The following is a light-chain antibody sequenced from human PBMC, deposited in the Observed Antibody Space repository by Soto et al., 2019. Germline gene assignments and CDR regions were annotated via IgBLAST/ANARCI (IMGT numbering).Light chain of an antibody. Sequence: ALTQPPSASGSRGQSVTISCTGTSSDVGGYNFVSWYQQHPGKAPKVILYEVTKRPSGVPDRFSGSKSGNTASLTVSGLQTEDEAHYYCSSYAGSKNRYVFGTGTKVTVL. CDR2: EVT. CDR1: SSDVGGYNF. CDR3: SSYAGSKNRYV. J-gene: IGLJ1*01. V-gene: IGLV2-8*01.